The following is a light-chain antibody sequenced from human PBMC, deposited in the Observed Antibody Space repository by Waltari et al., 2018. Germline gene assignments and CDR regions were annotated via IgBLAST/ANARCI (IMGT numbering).Light chain of an antibody. J-gene: IGKJ2*01. CDR3: QQYNIWPYT. V-gene: IGKV1-5*03. CDR1: QSISNW. Sequence: DIQMTQSPSTLSASVGDRVTITCRASQSISNWLAWYQQKPGKAPKVLIYKSFTLQSGVPSRFSGSGSETEFSLTISSLQPDDFATYYCQQYNIWPYTFGQGT. CDR2: KSF.